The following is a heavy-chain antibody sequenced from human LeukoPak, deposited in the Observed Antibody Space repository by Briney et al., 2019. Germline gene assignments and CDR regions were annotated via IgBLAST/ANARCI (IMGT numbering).Heavy chain of an antibody. D-gene: IGHD4-17*01. CDR2: IYTSGTT. Sequence: SETLSLTCTVSGASISSYTWSWVRWVRQPPGEGLEWLGYIYTSGTTKYNPSLNGRGTISRDTSKNQFSLTLSSVTAADTAIYYCARLRELYGDNYSDYWGQGTLVTVSS. CDR1: GASISSYT. CDR3: ARLRELYGDNYSDY. V-gene: IGHV4-4*09. J-gene: IGHJ4*02.